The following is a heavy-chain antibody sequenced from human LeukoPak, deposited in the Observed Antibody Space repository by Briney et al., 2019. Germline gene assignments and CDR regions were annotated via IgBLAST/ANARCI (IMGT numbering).Heavy chain of an antibody. CDR2: SHHSGIT. D-gene: IGHD2-15*01. CDR1: GYSISSGYY. V-gene: IGHV4-38-2*02. J-gene: IGHJ4*02. Sequence: SETLSLTCTVSGYSISSGYYWGWIRQPPGKGLEWIGSSHHSGITYYNPSLKSRVTISADTSKNQFSLKLSSVTAADTAVYYCARDTGYCSGGSCSGHIDYWGQGTLVTVSS. CDR3: ARDTGYCSGGSCSGHIDY.